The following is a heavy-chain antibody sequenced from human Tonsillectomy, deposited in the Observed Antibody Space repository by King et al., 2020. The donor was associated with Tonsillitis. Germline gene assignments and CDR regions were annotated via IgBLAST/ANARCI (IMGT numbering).Heavy chain of an antibody. Sequence: VQLVESRGGLVQPGGSLNLSCAASGFTFSNYAMSWVRQAPGKGLEWVSPISGSGATTFCTDSVKGRFTISRDNSKNTLYLQMNSMGADDTAVYYCEKNAGNFYDPENAFDIWGQGTMVTVSS. CDR3: EKNAGNFYDPENAFDI. CDR2: ISGSGATT. CDR1: GFTFSNYA. J-gene: IGHJ3*02. D-gene: IGHD3-16*01. V-gene: IGHV3-23*04.